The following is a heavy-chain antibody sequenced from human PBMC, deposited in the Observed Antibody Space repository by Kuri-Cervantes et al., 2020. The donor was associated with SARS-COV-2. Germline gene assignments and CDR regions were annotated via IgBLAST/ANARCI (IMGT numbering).Heavy chain of an antibody. CDR1: GFTFDDYT. Sequence: GGSLRLSCAASGFTFDDYTMHWVRQAPGKGLEWVSLISWDGGSTYYADSVKGRFTISRDNSKNSLYLQMNSLRTEDTALYYCASTVRSTTRWYYMDFWGKGTMVTVSS. CDR3: ASTVRSTTRWYYMDF. J-gene: IGHJ6*03. CDR2: ISWDGGST. V-gene: IGHV3-43*01. D-gene: IGHD2-15*01.